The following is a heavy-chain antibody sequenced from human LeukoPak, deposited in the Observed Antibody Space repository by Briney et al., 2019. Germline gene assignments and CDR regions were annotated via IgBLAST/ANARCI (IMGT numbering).Heavy chain of an antibody. CDR1: GGPISSYY. CDR2: IYYSGST. V-gene: IGHV4-59*01. D-gene: IGHD4-17*01. Sequence: SETLSLTCTVAGGPISSYYWSWIRQPPGKGLEWIGYIYYSGSTNYNPSLKSRVTISVDTSKNQFSLKLSSVTAADTAVYYCARGLYDYGDYENYGMDVWGQGTAVTVSS. J-gene: IGHJ6*02. CDR3: ARGLYDYGDYENYGMDV.